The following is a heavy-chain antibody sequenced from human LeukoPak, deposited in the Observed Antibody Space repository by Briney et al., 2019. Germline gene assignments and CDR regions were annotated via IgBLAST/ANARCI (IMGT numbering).Heavy chain of an antibody. CDR2: INTDGSST. J-gene: IGHJ5*02. V-gene: IGHV3-74*01. D-gene: IGHD3-10*01. CDR3: ARGKYYYGSGSYGYWFDP. Sequence: PGGSLRHSCAASGLTFCSNWMHRVRRDPGRKLLWGSRINTDGSSTSYADSVKGRFTISRDNAKNTVNLQMNSLRAEDTAVYYCARGKYYYGSGSYGYWFDPWGQGTLVTVSS. CDR1: GLTFCSNW.